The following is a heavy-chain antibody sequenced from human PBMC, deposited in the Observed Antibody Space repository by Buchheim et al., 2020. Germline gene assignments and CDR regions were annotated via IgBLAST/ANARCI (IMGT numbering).Heavy chain of an antibody. V-gene: IGHV3-11*06. CDR3: ASYYYDSSGIDY. J-gene: IGHJ4*02. CDR2: INIGSSDT. D-gene: IGHD3-22*01. CDR1: GFTFSDWY. Sequence: QAQLVESGGGLVKPGGSLRLSCAASGFTFSDWYLSWIRQAPGKGLEWVSYINIGSSDTNYADSVKGRFTISRDNSKNTLYLQMNSLRAEDTAVYYYASYYYDSSGIDYWGQGTL.